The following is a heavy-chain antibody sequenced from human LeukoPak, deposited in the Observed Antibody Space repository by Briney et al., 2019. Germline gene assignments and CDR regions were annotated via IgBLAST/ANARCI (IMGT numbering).Heavy chain of an antibody. V-gene: IGHV3-21*01. CDR1: GFTFSSYS. D-gene: IGHD1-7*01. Sequence: GGSLRLSCAASGFTFSSYSMNWVRQAPGKGLEWVSSISSSSSYIYYADSVKGRFTISRDNAKNSLYLQMNSLRAEDTAVYYCARDLPKLELLVWSDYWGQGTLVTVSS. CDR2: ISSSSSYI. J-gene: IGHJ4*02. CDR3: ARDLPKLELLVWSDY.